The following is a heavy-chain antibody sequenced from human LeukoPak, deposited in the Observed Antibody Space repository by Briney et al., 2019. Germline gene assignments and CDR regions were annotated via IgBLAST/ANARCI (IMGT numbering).Heavy chain of an antibody. Sequence: GGSLRLSCAASGFTFSSYGMHWVRQAPGKGLEWVAVISYDGSNKYYADSVKGRFTISRDNSKNTLYLQMNSLRAEDTAVYYCARDKHSSSSFGDYWGQGTLVTVSS. V-gene: IGHV3-30*03. D-gene: IGHD6-6*01. CDR3: ARDKHSSSSFGDY. J-gene: IGHJ4*02. CDR2: ISYDGSNK. CDR1: GFTFSSYG.